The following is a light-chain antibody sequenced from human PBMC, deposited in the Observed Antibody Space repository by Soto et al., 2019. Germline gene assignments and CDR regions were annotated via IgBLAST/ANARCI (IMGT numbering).Light chain of an antibody. Sequence: IEMTQSPATLPVSPGERATLSCRASQSVSTKLAWYQHKPGQAPRLLIYDTSTRAADIPARFSGSGSGTDFTLTISSLQSEDFAVYYCQQYNHWRSISFGQGTRLEIK. V-gene: IGKV3-15*01. CDR1: QSVSTK. CDR3: QQYNHWRSIS. J-gene: IGKJ5*01. CDR2: DTS.